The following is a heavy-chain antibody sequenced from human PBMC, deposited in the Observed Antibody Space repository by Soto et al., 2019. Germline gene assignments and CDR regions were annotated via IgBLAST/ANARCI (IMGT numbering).Heavy chain of an antibody. CDR3: ARESDSSGYYHHFDY. Sequence: TLSLTCTVSGGSISSGDYYWSWIRQPPGKGLEWIGYIYYSGSTYYNPSLKSRVTISVDTSKNQFSLKLSSVTAADTAVYYCARESDSSGYYHHFDYWGQGTLVTVSS. CDR2: IYYSGST. J-gene: IGHJ4*02. D-gene: IGHD3-22*01. CDR1: GGSISSGDYY. V-gene: IGHV4-30-4*01.